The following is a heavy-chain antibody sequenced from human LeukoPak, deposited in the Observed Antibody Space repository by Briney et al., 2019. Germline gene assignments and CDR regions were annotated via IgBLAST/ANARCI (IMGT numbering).Heavy chain of an antibody. J-gene: IGHJ6*02. CDR2: IYYSGST. Sequence: SDTLSLTCTVSGGSISSYYWSWIRQPPGKGLEWIGYIYYSGSTNYNPSLKSRVTISVDTSKNQFSLKLSSVTAADTAVYYCARQGSYGYYYYGMDVWGQGTTVTVSS. V-gene: IGHV4-59*08. CDR3: ARQGSYGYYYYGMDV. D-gene: IGHD3-10*01. CDR1: GGSISSYY.